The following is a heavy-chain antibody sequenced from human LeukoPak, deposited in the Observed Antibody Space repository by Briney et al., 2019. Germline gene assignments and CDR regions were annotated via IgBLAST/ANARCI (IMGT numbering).Heavy chain of an antibody. V-gene: IGHV3-30*03. J-gene: IGHJ5*02. CDR1: GFIFSSYG. CDR3: ARDGIAVAENWFDP. D-gene: IGHD6-19*01. Sequence: GGSLRLSCVASGFIFSSYGIHWVRRAPGKGLEWVAAISHDGSNKYYAESVKGRFTISRDNSKNTLYLQMNSLRAEDTAVYYCARDGIAVAENWFDPWGQGTLVTVSS. CDR2: ISHDGSNK.